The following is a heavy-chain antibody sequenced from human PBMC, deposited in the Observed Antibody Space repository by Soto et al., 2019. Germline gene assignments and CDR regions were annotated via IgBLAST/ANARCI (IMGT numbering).Heavy chain of an antibody. Sequence: QVQLQESGPGLVKPSQTLSLTCTVSGGSISSGGYYWSWIRQHPGEGLEWIGYIYYSGSTDYTPSLKSRVTISVDTSKNQFSLKLSSVTAADTAVYYCARVGDTSGYYRYFDYWGQGTLVTVSP. J-gene: IGHJ4*02. CDR1: GGSISSGGYY. D-gene: IGHD3-22*01. CDR3: ARVGDTSGYYRYFDY. CDR2: IYYSGST. V-gene: IGHV4-31*03.